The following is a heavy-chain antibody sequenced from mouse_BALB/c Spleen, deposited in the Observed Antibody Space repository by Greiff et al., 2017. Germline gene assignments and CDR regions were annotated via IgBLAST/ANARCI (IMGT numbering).Heavy chain of an antibody. Sequence: EVKLVESGGGLVKPGGSLKLSCAASGFTFSDYYMYWVRQTPEKRLEWVATISDGGSYTYYPDSVKGRFTISRDNAKNTLYLQMSSLKSEDTALYYCARQGGLTGTYFDYWGQGTTLTVSS. J-gene: IGHJ2*01. CDR3: ARQGGLTGTYFDY. V-gene: IGHV5-4*02. D-gene: IGHD4-1*01. CDR2: ISDGGSYT. CDR1: GFTFSDYY.